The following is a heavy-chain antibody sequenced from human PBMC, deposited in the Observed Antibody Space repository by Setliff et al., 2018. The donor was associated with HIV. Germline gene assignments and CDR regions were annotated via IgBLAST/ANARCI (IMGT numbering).Heavy chain of an antibody. Sequence: ASVKVSCKASGNTFSSHYMHWVRQAPGKGLGWMGLINPSGDITSYAEKFRGRVTMTRDTSTSTVYMDLRNLRSEDTAVYYCARNQGDSSGWYAGDYWGHGTLVTVSS. CDR2: INPSGDIT. V-gene: IGHV1-46*01. CDR1: GNTFSSHY. J-gene: IGHJ4*01. CDR3: ARNQGDSSGWYAGDY. D-gene: IGHD6-19*01.